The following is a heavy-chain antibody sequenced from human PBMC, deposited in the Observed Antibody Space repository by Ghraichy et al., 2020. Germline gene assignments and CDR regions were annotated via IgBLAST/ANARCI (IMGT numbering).Heavy chain of an antibody. CDR3: ATAGWLLGTIDACVI. CDR1: GGSISSYY. Sequence: SETLSLTCPVSGGSISSYYWSWIRQPPGKGLEWIGYIDYSGSTNYNPSLKSRATISVDTSKNQFSLKLSSVTAADTAVYYCATAGWLLGTIDACVIWGQGTIVTFAS. V-gene: IGHV4-59*01. D-gene: IGHD7-27*01. J-gene: IGHJ3*02. CDR2: IDYSGST.